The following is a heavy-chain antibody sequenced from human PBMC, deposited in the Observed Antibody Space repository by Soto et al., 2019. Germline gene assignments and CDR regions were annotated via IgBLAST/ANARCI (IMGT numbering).Heavy chain of an antibody. CDR1: GFTISNHA. Sequence: SGGSLRLSCAASGFTISNHAMNWIRKAPGKGLEWVANIKQDGSEKYYVDSVKGRFTISRDNAKNSLYLQMNSLRAEDTAVYYCARDLSHYALYYFDYWGQGTLVTVSS. D-gene: IGHD3-16*01. CDR2: IKQDGSEK. J-gene: IGHJ4*02. V-gene: IGHV3-7*01. CDR3: ARDLSHYALYYFDY.